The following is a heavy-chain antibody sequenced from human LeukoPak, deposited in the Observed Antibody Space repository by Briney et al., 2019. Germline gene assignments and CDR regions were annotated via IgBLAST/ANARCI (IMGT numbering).Heavy chain of an antibody. CDR2: IYYSGST. V-gene: IGHV4-59*01. CDR1: GGSISSYY. D-gene: IGHD3-22*01. J-gene: IGHJ4*02. CDR3: ARARYYDSSGYVDY. Sequence: SETLSLTCTVSGGSISSYYWSWIRQPPGKELEWIGYIYYSGSTNYNPSLKSRVTISVDTSKNQFSLKLSSVTAADTAVYYCARARYYDSSGYVDYWGQGTLVTVPS.